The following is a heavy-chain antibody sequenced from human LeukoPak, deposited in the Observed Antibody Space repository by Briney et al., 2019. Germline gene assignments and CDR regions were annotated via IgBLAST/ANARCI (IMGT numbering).Heavy chain of an antibody. CDR3: ARHIGYCSSTSCYNNNWFDP. J-gene: IGHJ5*02. D-gene: IGHD2-2*02. CDR2: HYYSGRT. V-gene: IGHV4-39*01. CDR1: GGSISSCSYY. Sequence: SETLTLSCTASGGSISSCSYYWGWIRQPPGKGLEWLGRHYYSGRTYYNPSLKSRVTISVATSKDQFSLKLSFVSAADTAVYYCARHIGYCSSTSCYNNNWFDPWGQGTLVTVSS.